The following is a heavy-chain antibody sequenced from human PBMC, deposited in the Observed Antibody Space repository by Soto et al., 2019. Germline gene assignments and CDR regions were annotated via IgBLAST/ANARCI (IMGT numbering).Heavy chain of an antibody. J-gene: IGHJ5*02. D-gene: IGHD3-9*01. V-gene: IGHV4-31*03. CDR1: GGSISSGGYY. CDR3: AREGTYYDILTGYGTGWFDP. Sequence: LSLTCTVSGGSISSGGYYWSWIRQHPGKGLEWTGYIYYSGSTYYNPSLKSRVTISVDTSKNQFSLKLSSVTAADTAVYYCAREGTYYDILTGYGTGWFDPWGQGTLVTVS. CDR2: IYYSGST.